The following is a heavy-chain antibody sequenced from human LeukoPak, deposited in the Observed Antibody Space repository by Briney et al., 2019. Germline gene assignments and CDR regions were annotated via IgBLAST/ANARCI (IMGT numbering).Heavy chain of an antibody. V-gene: IGHV3-48*01. J-gene: IGHJ4*02. CDR3: ARDGYYYGSGSYYKVDFDY. Sequence: GGSLRLSCAASGFTFSSYGMSWVRQAPGKGLEWVSYISSRSSTIYYADSVKGRFTISRDNAKNSLYLQMNSLRAEDTAVYYCARDGYYYGSGSYYKVDFDYWGQGTLVTVSS. CDR2: ISSRSSTI. CDR1: GFTFSSYG. D-gene: IGHD3-10*01.